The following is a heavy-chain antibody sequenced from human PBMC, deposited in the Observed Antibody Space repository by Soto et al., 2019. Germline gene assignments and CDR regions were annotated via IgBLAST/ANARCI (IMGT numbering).Heavy chain of an antibody. CDR2: IIPIFGTA. CDR3: ARNTGIVGATIAY. Sequence: QVQLVQSGAEVKKPWSSVKVSCKASGGTFSSYAISWVRQAPGPGLEGVGGIIPIFGTANYAQKFQGRVTITEDESTGTAYMELRSLRAEDTAEYDCARNTGIVGATIAYWGQGTLVIVSS. D-gene: IGHD1-26*01. J-gene: IGHJ4*02. CDR1: GGTFSSYA. V-gene: IGHV1-69*01.